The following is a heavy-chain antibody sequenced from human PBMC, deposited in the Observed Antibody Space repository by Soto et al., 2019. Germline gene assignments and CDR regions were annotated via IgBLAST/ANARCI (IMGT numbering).Heavy chain of an antibody. J-gene: IGHJ4*02. CDR3: ARGYSSDHFDY. D-gene: IGHD6-25*01. CDR1: GGSISSSSYY. CDR2: IYYSGST. Sequence: SETLSLTCTVSGGSISSSSYYWGWIRQPPGKGLEWIGSIYYSGSTYYNPSLKSRVTISVDTSKNQFSLKLSSVTAADTAVYYCARGYSSDHFDYWGQGTLVTVSS. V-gene: IGHV4-39*01.